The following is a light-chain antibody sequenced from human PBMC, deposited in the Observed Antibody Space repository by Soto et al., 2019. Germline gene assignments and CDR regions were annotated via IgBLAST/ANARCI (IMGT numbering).Light chain of an antibody. CDR2: ANT. CDR1: ISNIGGGYD. Sequence: QCLLTQPPSVSAAPGQRFTISCTGRISNIGGGYDVHWYQQLPGTAPKLLIYANTNRPSGVPDRFSGSKSGNSASLAITGLQAEDEADYYCQSYESSLSGSDWVFGGGTKVTVL. CDR3: QSYESSLSGSDWV. V-gene: IGLV1-40*01. J-gene: IGLJ3*02.